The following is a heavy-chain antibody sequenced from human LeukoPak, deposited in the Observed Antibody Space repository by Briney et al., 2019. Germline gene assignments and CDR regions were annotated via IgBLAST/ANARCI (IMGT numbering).Heavy chain of an antibody. V-gene: IGHV4-34*01. Sequence: PSETLSLTCAGYGGSFSNDYWSWIRQSPGKGLEWIGEINDSGTINYNPSLMSRVTISVDKSKNQFSLKLSSVTAADTAVYYCARRWNYGRNYYIDVWGKGATVSVSS. J-gene: IGHJ6*03. D-gene: IGHD1-7*01. CDR1: GGSFSNDY. CDR2: INDSGTI. CDR3: ARRWNYGRNYYIDV.